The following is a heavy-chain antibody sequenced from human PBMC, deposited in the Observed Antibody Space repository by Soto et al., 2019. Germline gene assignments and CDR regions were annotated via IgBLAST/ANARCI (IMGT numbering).Heavy chain of an antibody. Sequence: ASVKVSCKASGYTFTSYGISWVRQAPGQGLEWMGWISAYNGNTNYAQKLQGRVTMTTDTYTSTAYMQLRSLRSDYTAVYYCARSGGIEEDAFDIWGQGTMVTVSS. V-gene: IGHV1-18*04. CDR2: ISAYNGNT. J-gene: IGHJ3*02. CDR3: ARSGGIEEDAFDI. CDR1: GYTFTSYG.